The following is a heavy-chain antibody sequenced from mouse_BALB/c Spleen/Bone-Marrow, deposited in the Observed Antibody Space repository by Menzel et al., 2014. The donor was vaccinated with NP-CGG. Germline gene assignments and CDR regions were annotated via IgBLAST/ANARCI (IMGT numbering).Heavy chain of an antibody. J-gene: IGHJ4*01. V-gene: IGHV5-17*02. Sequence: EVQLVESGGGLVQPGGSRKLSCAASGFTFSSFGMHWVRQAPEKGLEWVAYISSGSSTIYYADTVKGRFTISRDNPKTTLFLQMASLRSEDTAMYDCARSRALRRAMDYRGQGTSVTVSS. CDR1: GFTFSSFG. CDR2: ISSGSSTI. CDR3: ARSRALRRAMDY. D-gene: IGHD1-2*01.